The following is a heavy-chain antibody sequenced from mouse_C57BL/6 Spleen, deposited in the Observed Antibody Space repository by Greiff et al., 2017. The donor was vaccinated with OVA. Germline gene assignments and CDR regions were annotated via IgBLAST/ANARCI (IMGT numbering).Heavy chain of an antibody. D-gene: IGHD3-2*02. V-gene: IGHV2-5*01. J-gene: IGHJ3*01. CDR2: MFGGRST. CDR1: GFSLTSYG. Sequence: QVQLQQPGPGLVLPSPSLSITCTASGFSLTSYGVHWVRQSPGQGLEWLGVMFGGRSTDDNAANITKLSNTKDNSKSQVFFRMDSLQADDTAIYYCAKDGAQTTRAWFAYWGQGTLVTVSA. CDR3: AKDGAQTTRAWFAY.